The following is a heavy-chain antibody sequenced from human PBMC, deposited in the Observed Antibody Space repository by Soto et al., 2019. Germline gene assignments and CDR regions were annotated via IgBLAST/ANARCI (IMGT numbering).Heavy chain of an antibody. CDR3: ARELGDTATGNADY. CDR1: GFTFSSYE. J-gene: IGHJ4*02. V-gene: IGHV3-48*03. CDR2: ISSSGSTI. Sequence: GGSLRLSCAASGFTFSSYEMNWVRQAPGKGLEWVSYISSSGSTIYYADSVKGRFTISRDNAKNSLYLQMNSLRAEDTAVYYCARELGDTATGNADYWGQGTLVTVSS. D-gene: IGHD5-18*01.